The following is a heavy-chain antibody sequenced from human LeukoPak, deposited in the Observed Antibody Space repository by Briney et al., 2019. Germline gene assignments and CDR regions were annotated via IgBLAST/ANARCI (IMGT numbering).Heavy chain of an antibody. D-gene: IGHD1-26*01. CDR1: GSIFTDYL. Sequence: GGSLRHSYAASGSIFTDYLMSWVRQAPGEGLEWVANIKQDGSEEYYVDSVKGRFTISRDNAKNSLYLQLNSLRGEDTAVYFCTRQGATSYGDIFWGPGTVVTVSS. CDR2: IKQDGSEE. J-gene: IGHJ4*02. CDR3: TRQGATSYGDIF. V-gene: IGHV3-7*01.